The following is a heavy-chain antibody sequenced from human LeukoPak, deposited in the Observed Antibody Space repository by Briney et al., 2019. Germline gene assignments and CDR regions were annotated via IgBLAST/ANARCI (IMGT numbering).Heavy chain of an antibody. CDR2: VYTSGST. CDR3: ARETDYYDSSGYYPFDY. D-gene: IGHD3-22*01. CDR1: VGSISGGGYY. V-gene: IGHV4-61*02. J-gene: IGHJ4*02. Sequence: SETLSLTCTVSVGSISGGGYYWRWVRQPAGEGLEWVLRVYTSGSTNYNPSLKSRVTISVDTSKNQFSLKLSSVTAAATAVYYCARETDYYDSSGYYPFDYWGQGTLVTVSS.